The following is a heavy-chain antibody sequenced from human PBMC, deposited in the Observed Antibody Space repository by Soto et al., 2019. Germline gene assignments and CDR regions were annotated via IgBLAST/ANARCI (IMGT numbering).Heavy chain of an antibody. CDR2: IYYTGST. CDR3: ARGSTTWASFFDY. Sequence: QVHLRESGPGLVKPSETLSLTCSVSGGSISNYYWSWIRQPPGGGLEWIGYIYYTGSTNYNPSLQSRVTMSLDTSKNHFSLNLRSVTAADTAVYFCARGSTTWASFFDYWGQGTLVTVSS. V-gene: IGHV4-59*01. J-gene: IGHJ4*02. CDR1: GGSISNYY. D-gene: IGHD3-16*01.